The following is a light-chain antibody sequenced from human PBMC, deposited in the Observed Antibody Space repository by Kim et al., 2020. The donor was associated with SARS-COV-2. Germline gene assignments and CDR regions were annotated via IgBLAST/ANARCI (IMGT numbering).Light chain of an antibody. V-gene: IGKV3-20*01. CDR1: QSISSNY. J-gene: IGKJ1*01. CDR3: QQYGSSPGT. CDR2: GAS. Sequence: EIVLTQSPGTLSLSPGERATLSCSASQSISSNYLAWYQQKPGQAPRLLIYGASSRATGIPDRISGSGSGTVFTLTISRLEPEDFAVYYCQQYGSSPGTFGQGTKVDIK.